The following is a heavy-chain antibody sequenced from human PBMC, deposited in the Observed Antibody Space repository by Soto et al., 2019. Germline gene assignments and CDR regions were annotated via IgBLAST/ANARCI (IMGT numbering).Heavy chain of an antibody. CDR3: ARVTLLGYCSSTSCSNYYFEY. J-gene: IGHJ4*02. CDR1: GGSSSRYY. D-gene: IGHD2-2*01. V-gene: IGHV4-59*01. Sequence: SETLSLTCTVSGGSSSRYYWIWIRQPPGKGLEWIGYIYYSGSTNYNPSLKSRVTISVDTSKNQFSLKLNSVTAADTAVYYCARVTLLGYCSSTSCSNYYFEYWGQGTLVTVSS. CDR2: IYYSGST.